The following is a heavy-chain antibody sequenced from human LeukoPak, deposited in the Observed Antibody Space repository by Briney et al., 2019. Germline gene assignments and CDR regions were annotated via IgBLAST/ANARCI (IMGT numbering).Heavy chain of an antibody. V-gene: IGHV4-34*01. Sequence: SDTLSLTCAVYGGSFSRYYWRWLRQPPAKGLAGIGEINHSGSTNYNQSLTRRATISVDTSNNQSSLTLSSVTAADTAGYYWARSQHSDYYYYYYVDVWGKGTTVTISS. CDR2: INHSGST. D-gene: IGHD2-21*02. J-gene: IGHJ6*03. CDR3: ARSQHSDYYYYYYVDV. CDR1: GGSFSRYY.